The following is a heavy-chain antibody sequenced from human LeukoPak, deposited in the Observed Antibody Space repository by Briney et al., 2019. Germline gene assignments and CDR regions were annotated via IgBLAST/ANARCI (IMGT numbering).Heavy chain of an antibody. CDR2: ISSSSSTI. CDR1: GFTFSSYS. V-gene: IGHV3-48*01. CDR3: ARGDWSGY. D-gene: IGHD3-9*01. J-gene: IGHJ4*02. Sequence: GGSLRLSCAASGFTFSSYSMNWVRQAPGKVLEWVSYISSSSSTIYYADSVKGRFTISRDNAKNSLYLQMNSLRAEDTAVYYCARGDWSGYWGQGTLVTVSS.